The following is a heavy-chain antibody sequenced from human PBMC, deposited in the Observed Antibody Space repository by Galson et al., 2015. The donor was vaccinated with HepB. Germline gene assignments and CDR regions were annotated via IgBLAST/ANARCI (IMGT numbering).Heavy chain of an antibody. CDR3: VKEVNYGDHGGDY. CDR1: GFTFSRFG. D-gene: IGHD4-17*01. J-gene: IGHJ4*02. V-gene: IGHV3-30*02. CDR2: IQSHGNTL. Sequence: SLRLSCAASGFTFSRFGMHWVRQTPGKGLEWVAFIQSHGNTLYYADSVRGRFTISRDNSKNTLYLQMNSLRAEDTAVFYCVKEVNYGDHGGDYWGQGTLVTVSS.